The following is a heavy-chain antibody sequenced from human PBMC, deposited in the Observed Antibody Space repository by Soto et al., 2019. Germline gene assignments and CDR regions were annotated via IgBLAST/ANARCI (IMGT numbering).Heavy chain of an antibody. V-gene: IGHV1-46*01. CDR2: INPSGGST. CDR1: GYTFTSYY. CDR3: ARGRAPILEPQAPTDY. Sequence: EASVKVSCKASGYTFTSYYMHWVRQAPGQGLEWMGIINPSGGSTSYAQKFQGRGTMTRDTSTSTVYMELSSLRSEDTAVYYCARGRAPILEPQAPTDYWGQGTLVTVSS. D-gene: IGHD1-1*01. J-gene: IGHJ4*02.